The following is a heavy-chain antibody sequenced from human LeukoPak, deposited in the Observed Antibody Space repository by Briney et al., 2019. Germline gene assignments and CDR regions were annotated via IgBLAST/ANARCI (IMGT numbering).Heavy chain of an antibody. D-gene: IGHD5-24*01. CDR2: IYYSGST. J-gene: IGHJ3*02. Sequence: PSETLSLTCTVSGGSISSSPYYWGWIRQPPGKGLEWIGSIYYSGSTNYNPSLKSRVTISVDTSKNQFSLKLSSVTAADTAVYYCAGRLWRRDGYNLSAFDIWGQGTMVTVSS. V-gene: IGHV4-39*07. CDR3: AGRLWRRDGYNLSAFDI. CDR1: GGSISSSPYY.